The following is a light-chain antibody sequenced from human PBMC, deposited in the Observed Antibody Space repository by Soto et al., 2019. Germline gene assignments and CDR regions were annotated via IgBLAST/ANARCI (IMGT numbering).Light chain of an antibody. CDR3: QSYDSRLTAYV. V-gene: IGLV2-8*01. CDR1: SSDVGGYNY. Sequence: QSALTQPPSASGSPGQSVTISCTGTSSDVGGYNYVSWYQQHPGKAPKLMIYEVSKRPSGVPDRFSGSKSGNTASLTVSGLQAEDEADYYCQSYDSRLTAYVFGSGTQLTVL. CDR2: EVS. J-gene: IGLJ6*01.